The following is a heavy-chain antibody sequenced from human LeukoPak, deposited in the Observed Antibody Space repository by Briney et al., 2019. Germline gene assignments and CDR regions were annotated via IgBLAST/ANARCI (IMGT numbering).Heavy chain of an antibody. D-gene: IGHD3-10*01. Sequence: AGGSLRLSCAASGFTFSSYGMSWVRQAPGKGLEWVANIKQDESEKDYVESVKGLFTISRDNAKNSLYLQMNSLRAEDTAVYYCARELMVRGVTDYWGQGTLVTVSS. V-gene: IGHV3-7*01. CDR3: ARELMVRGVTDY. CDR1: GFTFSSYG. CDR2: IKQDESEK. J-gene: IGHJ4*02.